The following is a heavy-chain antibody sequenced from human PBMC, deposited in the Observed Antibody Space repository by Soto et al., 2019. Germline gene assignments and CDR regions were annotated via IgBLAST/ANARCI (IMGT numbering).Heavy chain of an antibody. V-gene: IGHV1-3*01. CDR1: GYTFTSYA. J-gene: IGHJ6*02. CDR2: INAVNGNT. Sequence: QVQLVQSGAEVEKPGASVKVSCKASGYTFTSYAIHWVRQAPGQRLEWLGWINAVNGNTKYSQKFQDRVTFTRDTSASTTYMELSSLRSEDTAVYYCASRNDGDFDYGLDVWGQWTTVTVSS. D-gene: IGHD7-27*01. CDR3: ASRNDGDFDYGLDV.